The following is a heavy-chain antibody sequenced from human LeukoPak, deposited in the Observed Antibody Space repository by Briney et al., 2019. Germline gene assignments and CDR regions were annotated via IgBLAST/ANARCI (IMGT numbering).Heavy chain of an antibody. D-gene: IGHD3-22*01. Sequence: GGSLRLSCAASGFTFSSYAMSWVRQAPGKGLEWVSAISGSGGSTYCADSVKGRFTISRDNSKNTLYLQMNSLRAEDTAVYYCAKGNPQSGYYYDSSGSHQAFDIWGQGTMVTVSS. CDR1: GFTFSSYA. CDR2: ISGSGGST. V-gene: IGHV3-23*01. CDR3: AKGNPQSGYYYDSSGSHQAFDI. J-gene: IGHJ3*02.